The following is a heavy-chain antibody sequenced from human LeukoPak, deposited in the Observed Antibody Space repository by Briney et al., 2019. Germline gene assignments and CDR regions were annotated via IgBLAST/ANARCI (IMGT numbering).Heavy chain of an antibody. CDR1: GFTFTSDA. D-gene: IGHD6-19*01. CDR3: AKCSTSAYTTGWCNWIDP. V-gene: IGHV3-23*01. CDR2: TVSRGTT. J-gene: IGHJ5*02. Sequence: GGSLRLSCVASGFTFTSDAMNWVRRAPGKGLEWVSSTVSRGTTQYADSVKGRFTVSRDTSKNTLYLQMNSLRADDTAVYYCAKCSTSAYTTGWCNWIDPWGQGTLVTVSS.